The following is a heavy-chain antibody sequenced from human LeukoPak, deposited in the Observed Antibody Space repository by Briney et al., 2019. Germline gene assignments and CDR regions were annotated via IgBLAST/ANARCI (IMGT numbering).Heavy chain of an antibody. CDR1: GFTFSSYG. J-gene: IGHJ3*02. CDR2: ISGSGVST. V-gene: IGHV3-23*01. Sequence: PGGTLRLSCAASGFTFSSYGMSWVRQAPGKGLEWVSVISGSGVSTYYADSVKGRFTISRDNSKNTLYLQMNSLRVEDTAVYYCAKSPYRFDALDIWGQGTMVTVSS. CDR3: AKSPYRFDALDI. D-gene: IGHD2-21*01.